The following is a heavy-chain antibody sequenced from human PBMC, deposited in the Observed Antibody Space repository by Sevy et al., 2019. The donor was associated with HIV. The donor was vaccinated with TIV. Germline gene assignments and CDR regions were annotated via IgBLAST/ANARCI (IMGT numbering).Heavy chain of an antibody. D-gene: IGHD5-12*01. J-gene: IGHJ4*02. CDR1: GFTFSSYD. CDR3: ARARYSGYDAPIRYFDY. V-gene: IGHV3-13*01. CDR2: IGTAGDT. Sequence: GGSLRLSCAASGFTFSSYDMHWVRQATGKGLEWVSSIGTAGDTYYPGSVKGRLTISRENAKNALYLQMNSLRAGDTAEYYCARARYSGYDAPIRYFDYWGQGTLVTVSS.